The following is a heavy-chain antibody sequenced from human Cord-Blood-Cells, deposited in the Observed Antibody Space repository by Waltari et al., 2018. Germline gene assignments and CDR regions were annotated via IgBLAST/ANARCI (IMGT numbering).Heavy chain of an antibody. D-gene: IGHD2-2*02. Sequence: QVQLQQSGPGLVKPSQTLSLTCALSGDSVSSNSAAWTWIRQSPSRGLEWLGRTYYRSKWYNDYAVSVKSRITINPDTSKNQFSLQLNSVTPEDTAVYYCARDHCSSTSCYNYWYFDLWGRGTLVTVSS. J-gene: IGHJ2*01. V-gene: IGHV6-1*01. CDR2: TYYRSKWYN. CDR1: GDSVSSNSAA. CDR3: ARDHCSSTSCYNYWYFDL.